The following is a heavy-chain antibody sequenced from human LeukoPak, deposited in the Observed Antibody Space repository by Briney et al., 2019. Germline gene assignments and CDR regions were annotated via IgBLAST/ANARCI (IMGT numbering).Heavy chain of an antibody. CDR2: ISGSGNTI. Sequence: GGSLRLSCAASGFTFSTYSMNWVRQAPGKGLEWVSKISGSGNTIYYADSVKGRFTISRDNAKNSLYLQMNNLRAEDTAIYYCARQSAALMDARDYWGQGTLVTVSS. J-gene: IGHJ4*02. V-gene: IGHV3-48*04. CDR3: ARQSAALMDARDY. CDR1: GFTFSTYS. D-gene: IGHD6-25*01.